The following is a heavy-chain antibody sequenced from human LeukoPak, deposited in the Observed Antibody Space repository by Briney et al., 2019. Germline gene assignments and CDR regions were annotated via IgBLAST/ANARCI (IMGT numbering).Heavy chain of an antibody. V-gene: IGHV3-48*04. D-gene: IGHD6-13*01. J-gene: IGHJ5*02. CDR2: ISSSGSTI. CDR1: GFTFSSYG. Sequence: GGSLRLSCAASGFTFSSYGMHWVRQAPGKGLEWVSYISSSGSTIYYADSVKGRFTISRDNAKNSLYLQMNSLRAEDTAVYYCARETPGIAAAGKEVDPWGQGTLVTVSS. CDR3: ARETPGIAAAGKEVDP.